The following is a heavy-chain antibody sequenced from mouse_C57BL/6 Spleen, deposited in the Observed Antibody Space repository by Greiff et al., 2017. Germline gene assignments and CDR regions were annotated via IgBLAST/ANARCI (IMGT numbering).Heavy chain of an antibody. V-gene: IGHV1-26*01. D-gene: IGHD1-1*01. J-gene: IGHJ2*01. Sequence: EVQLQQSGPELVKPGASVKISCKASGYTFTDYYMNWVKQSHGKSLEWIGDINPNNGGTSYNQKFKGKATLTVDKSSSTAYMELRSLTSEDSAVYYCARITTVPLYYFDYWGQGTTLTVSS. CDR3: ARITTVPLYYFDY. CDR2: INPNNGGT. CDR1: GYTFTDYY.